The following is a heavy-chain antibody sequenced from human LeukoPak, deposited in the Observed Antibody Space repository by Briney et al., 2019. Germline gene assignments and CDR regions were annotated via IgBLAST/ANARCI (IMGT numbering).Heavy chain of an antibody. CDR1: GGSISSSSYY. CDR2: IYYSGST. V-gene: IGHV4-39*01. J-gene: IGHJ5*02. CDR3: ARARYYYDSSGYAFDP. D-gene: IGHD3-22*01. Sequence: PSETLSLTCTVSGGSISSSSYYWGWIRQPPGKGLEWIGSIYYSGSTYYNPSLKSRVTISVDTSKNQFSLKLSSVTAADTAVYYCARARYYYDSSGYAFDPWGQGTLVTVSS.